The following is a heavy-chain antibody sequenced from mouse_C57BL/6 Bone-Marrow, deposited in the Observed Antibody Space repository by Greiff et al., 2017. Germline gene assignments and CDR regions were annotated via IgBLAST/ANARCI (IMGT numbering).Heavy chain of an antibody. CDR3: ARRTAVVANYAMDY. D-gene: IGHD1-1*01. CDR2: ISNLAYSI. Sequence: EVQLVESGGGLVQPGGSLKLSCAASGFTFSDYGMAWVRQAPRKGPEWVAFISNLAYSIYYADTVTGRFTLTRENAKTTLYLEMSRLRSEDTSMYYCARRTAVVANYAMDYWGQGTSVTVSS. J-gene: IGHJ4*01. V-gene: IGHV5-15*01. CDR1: GFTFSDYG.